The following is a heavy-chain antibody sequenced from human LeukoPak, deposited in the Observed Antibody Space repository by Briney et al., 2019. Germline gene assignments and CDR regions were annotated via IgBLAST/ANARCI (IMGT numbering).Heavy chain of an antibody. V-gene: IGHV3-49*04. Sequence: GRSLRLSCTASGXTFGDYAMSWVRQAPGKGLEWVGFIGSKAYGGTTEYAASVKGRFTISRDGSKSIAYLQMNSLKTDDTAVYYCTRGNWNYGNAFDIWGQGTMVTVSS. D-gene: IGHD1-7*01. CDR2: IGSKAYGGTT. J-gene: IGHJ3*02. CDR3: TRGNWNYGNAFDI. CDR1: GXTFGDYA.